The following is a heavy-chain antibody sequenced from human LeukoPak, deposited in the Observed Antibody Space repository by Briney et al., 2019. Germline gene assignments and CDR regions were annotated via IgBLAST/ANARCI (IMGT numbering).Heavy chain of an antibody. CDR1: GFTFSSYS. J-gene: IGHJ3*02. V-gene: IGHV3-21*01. CDR3: ARRGVLGAKVFDI. CDR2: ISSSSSYI. Sequence: SGGSLRLSCAASGFTFSSYSMNWVRQVPGKGLEWVSSISSSSSYIYYADSVKGRFTISRDNAKNSLYLQMNSLRAEDTAVYYCARRGVLGAKVFDIWGQGTMVTVSS. D-gene: IGHD1-26*01.